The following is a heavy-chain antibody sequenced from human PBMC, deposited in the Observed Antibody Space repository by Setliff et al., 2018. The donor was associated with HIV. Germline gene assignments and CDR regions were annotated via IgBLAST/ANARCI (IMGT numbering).Heavy chain of an antibody. V-gene: IGHV4-59*11. Sequence: KPSETLSLTCTVSGPSINIHYWSWIRQSPGKGFEWIGNFYYTGSTDYNPSFKSRVTISLDKSNNQISLNLSSATAADTAVYYCARHTVFVRYFDHWGQGMLVTVSS. J-gene: IGHJ4*02. CDR2: FYYTGST. CDR1: GPSINIHY. CDR3: ARHTVFVRYFDH. D-gene: IGHD2-2*02.